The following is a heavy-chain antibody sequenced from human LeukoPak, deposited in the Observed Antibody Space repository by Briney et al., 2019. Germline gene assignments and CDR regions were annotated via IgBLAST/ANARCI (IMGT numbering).Heavy chain of an antibody. V-gene: IGHV3-74*01. CDR2: ISSDGSNT. CDR1: GCTFSSYW. Sequence: PGGSLTLTCAVSGCTFSSYWLDWVRQSPGKGLVGVSRISSDGSNTAYAESVKGRFTINRDNDRHTLFLQMSSLRAEDTAVYYCAKRGDGGSWYDYWGEGTLVIVSS. D-gene: IGHD6-13*01. J-gene: IGHJ4*02. CDR3: AKRGDGGSWYDY.